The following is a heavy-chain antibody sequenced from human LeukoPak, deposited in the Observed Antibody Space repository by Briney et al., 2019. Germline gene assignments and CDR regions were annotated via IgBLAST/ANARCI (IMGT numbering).Heavy chain of an antibody. CDR2: IYYSGST. CDR3: ARGVGYQLPSYYYYYYYMDV. CDR1: GGSIIGGGYY. Sequence: SETLSVTCTVSGGSIIGGGYYWSWIRQHPGKGLEWIGYIYYSGSTYYNPSLKSRVTISVDTSKNQFSLKLSSVTAADTAVYYCARGVGYQLPSYYYYYYYMDVWGKGTTVTVSS. D-gene: IGHD2-2*01. V-gene: IGHV4-31*03. J-gene: IGHJ6*03.